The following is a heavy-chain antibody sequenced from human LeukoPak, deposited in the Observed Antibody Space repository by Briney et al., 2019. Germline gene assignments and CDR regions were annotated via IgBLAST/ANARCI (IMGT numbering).Heavy chain of an antibody. CDR3: ARMYSGTSYYFDY. J-gene: IGHJ4*02. D-gene: IGHD1-26*01. CDR1: GVSISTYY. Sequence: PSETLSLTCSVSGVSISTYYWIWIRQPPAKGLEWMGFFSYSGSTKYNPSLKSRVTMSVDTSKNQFSLKLSSVTAADTAVYYCARMYSGTSYYFDYWGQGTLVTISS. CDR2: FSYSGST. V-gene: IGHV4-59*01.